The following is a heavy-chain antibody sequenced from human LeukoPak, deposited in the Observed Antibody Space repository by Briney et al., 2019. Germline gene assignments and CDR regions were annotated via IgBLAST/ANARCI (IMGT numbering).Heavy chain of an antibody. Sequence: QPGRSLRLSCAPSGFTFSSYAMHWVRQAPGKGLEWVAVISYAGSNKFYADSVRGRVTISRDNSKNTLYLQMNSLRAEDTAVYYCAKPWDARSMLARDYWGQGTLVTVSS. V-gene: IGHV3-30-3*02. CDR2: ISYAGSNK. CDR3: AKPWDARSMLARDY. J-gene: IGHJ4*02. D-gene: IGHD1-26*01. CDR1: GFTFSSYA.